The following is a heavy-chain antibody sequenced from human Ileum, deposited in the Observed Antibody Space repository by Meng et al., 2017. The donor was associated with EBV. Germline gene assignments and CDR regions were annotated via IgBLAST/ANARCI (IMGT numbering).Heavy chain of an antibody. Sequence: EVQMVTSGGGLVKPGGSLSPSCAASGFTFSKNGMNWVRQTPGKGLEGVSSIDSGSSYIYYADSVKGRFTISRDNARNSLYLQMNSLRAEDTAVYYCARDVTSGSSIDWGQGTLVTVSS. CDR1: GFTFSKNG. CDR2: IDSGSSYI. D-gene: IGHD1-26*01. J-gene: IGHJ4*02. CDR3: ARDVTSGSSID. V-gene: IGHV3-21*01.